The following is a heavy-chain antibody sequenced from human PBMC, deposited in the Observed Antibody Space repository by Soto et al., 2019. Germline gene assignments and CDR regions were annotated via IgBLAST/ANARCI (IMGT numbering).Heavy chain of an antibody. V-gene: IGHV4-59*01. Sequence: SETQSLTCTISGGSISSYYWSWIRQPPGKGLQWIGYIYYSGSTNYNPSLKSRVTISVDTSKNQFSLKLSSVTAADTAVYYCARVRSPQQMFDPWGQGTLVTVSS. CDR1: GGSISSYY. D-gene: IGHD2-2*01. CDR2: IYYSGST. CDR3: ARVRSPQQMFDP. J-gene: IGHJ5*02.